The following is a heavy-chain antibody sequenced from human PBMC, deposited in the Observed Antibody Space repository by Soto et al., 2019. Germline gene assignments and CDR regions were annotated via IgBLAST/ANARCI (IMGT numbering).Heavy chain of an antibody. CDR1: GFTFSSYA. CDR2: ISGSGGST. V-gene: IGHV3-23*01. D-gene: IGHD6-6*01. J-gene: IGHJ6*02. Sequence: GGSLRLSCAASGFTFSSYAMSWVRQAPGKGLEWVSAISGSGGSTYYADSVKGRFTISRDNSKNTLYLQMNSLRAEDTAVYYCAKVARGGSSSENYYYYGMDVWGQGTTVTVSS. CDR3: AKVARGGSSSENYYYYGMDV.